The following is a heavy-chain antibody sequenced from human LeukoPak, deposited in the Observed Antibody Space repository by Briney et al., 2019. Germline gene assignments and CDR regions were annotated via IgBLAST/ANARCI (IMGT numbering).Heavy chain of an antibody. CDR1: GYSFTNYW. CDR2: IYPGDSDA. D-gene: IGHD2-2*01. V-gene: IGHV5-51*01. CDR3: ARAPCTSTTCRGAFDY. Sequence: GESLKISCKGSGYSFTNYWIGWVRQMPGKGLEWMGIIYPGDSDAGYSPSFQGQVTISVDKSISTAYLEWSSLKASDTAMYYCARAPCTSTTCRGAFDYWGQGTLVTVSS. J-gene: IGHJ4*02.